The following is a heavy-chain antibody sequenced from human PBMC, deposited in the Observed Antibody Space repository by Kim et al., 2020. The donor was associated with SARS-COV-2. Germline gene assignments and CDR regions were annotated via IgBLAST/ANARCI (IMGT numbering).Heavy chain of an antibody. CDR2: IYYSGST. V-gene: IGHV4-31*03. Sequence: SETLSLTCTVSGGSISSGGYYWSWIRQHPGKGLEWIGYIYYSGSTYYNPSLKSRVTISVDTSKNQFSLKLSSVTAADTAVYYCARDHSTWGAFDIWGQGTMVTVSS. D-gene: IGHD7-27*01. CDR3: ARDHSTWGAFDI. J-gene: IGHJ3*02. CDR1: GGSISSGGYY.